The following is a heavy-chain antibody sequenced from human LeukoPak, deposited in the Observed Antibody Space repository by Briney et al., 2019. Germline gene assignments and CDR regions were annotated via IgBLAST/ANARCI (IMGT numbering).Heavy chain of an antibody. V-gene: IGHV3-21*01. CDR1: GFTFSSYS. CDR3: ARDLKEVAARPFDY. Sequence: NAGGSLRLSCAASGFTFSSYSMNWVRQAPGKGLEWVSSISSSSSYIYYADSVEGRFTISRDNAKNSLYLQMDSLRAEDTAVYYCARDLKEVAARPFDYWGQGTLVTVSS. J-gene: IGHJ4*02. CDR2: ISSSSSYI. D-gene: IGHD6-6*01.